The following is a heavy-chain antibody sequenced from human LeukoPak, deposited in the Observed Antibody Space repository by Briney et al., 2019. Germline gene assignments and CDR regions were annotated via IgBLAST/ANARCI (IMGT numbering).Heavy chain of an antibody. Sequence: PSETLSLTCTVCGGSISSGSYYWSWIRQPAGKGLEWIGRIYTSGSTNYNPSLKSRVTISVDTSKNQFSLKLSSVTAADTAVYYCARDLSTYYGIAAAVADWFDPWGQGTLVTVSS. CDR2: IYTSGST. J-gene: IGHJ5*02. CDR1: GGSISSGSYY. V-gene: IGHV4-61*02. CDR3: ARDLSTYYGIAAAVADWFDP. D-gene: IGHD6-13*01.